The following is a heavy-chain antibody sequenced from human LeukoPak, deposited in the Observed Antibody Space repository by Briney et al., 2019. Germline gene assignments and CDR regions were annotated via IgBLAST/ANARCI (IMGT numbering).Heavy chain of an antibody. CDR1: GFTFSNNW. Sequence: PGGSLRLSCAASGFTFSNNWMSWVRQTPGKGLEWVANIKQDGSEKYYVDSVKGRFTISRDNAKNSLYLQMNSLRAEDTAVYYCARGAAPQRSYYYYYYMDVWGKGTTVTVSS. J-gene: IGHJ6*03. CDR3: ARGAAPQRSYYYYYYMDV. CDR2: IKQDGSEK. D-gene: IGHD5-24*01. V-gene: IGHV3-7*01.